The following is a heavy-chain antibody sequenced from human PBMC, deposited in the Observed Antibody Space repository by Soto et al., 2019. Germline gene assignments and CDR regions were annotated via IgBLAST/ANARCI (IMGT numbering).Heavy chain of an antibody. Sequence: PGESLKISCKGSGYSFTSYWISWVRQMPGKGLEWMVRIDPSDSYTNYSPSFQGHVTISADKSISTAYLQWSSLKASDTAIYYRAREIVVVPAARGFSYYYGMDVCGRVTTGTASS. J-gene: IGHJ6*02. CDR3: AREIVVVPAARGFSYYYGMDV. D-gene: IGHD2-2*01. CDR2: IDPSDSYT. V-gene: IGHV5-10-1*01. CDR1: GYSFTSYW.